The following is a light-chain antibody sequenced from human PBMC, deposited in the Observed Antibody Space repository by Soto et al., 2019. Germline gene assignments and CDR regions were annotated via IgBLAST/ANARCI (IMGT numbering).Light chain of an antibody. V-gene: IGLV1-40*01. Sequence: QSVLTQPPSVSGAPGQRVTISCTGSSSNIGAGYYVHWYQQLPGTAPKLLIYGNSNRPSGVPDRFSGSKSGTSASLAITGIQDEDEADYYFQSYDSSLSGYVFGTGTKLTVL. CDR3: QSYDSSLSGYV. CDR2: GNS. J-gene: IGLJ1*01. CDR1: SSNIGAGYY.